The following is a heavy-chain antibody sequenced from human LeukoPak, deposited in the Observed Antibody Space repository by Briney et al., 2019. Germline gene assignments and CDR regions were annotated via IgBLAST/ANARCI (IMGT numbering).Heavy chain of an antibody. Sequence: SETLSLTCTVSGASITSGAYCWSWIRQHPGKGLEWIGYVCHDGGTSYNPSLKGRVTVTIDTSKNQFSLKLNSVTAADTAVSFCAKEGRDSGGYNGWFEPWGQGTLVTVSS. CDR3: AKEGRDSGGYNGWFEP. J-gene: IGHJ5*02. CDR1: GASITSGAYC. D-gene: IGHD2-15*01. V-gene: IGHV4-31*03. CDR2: VCHDGGT.